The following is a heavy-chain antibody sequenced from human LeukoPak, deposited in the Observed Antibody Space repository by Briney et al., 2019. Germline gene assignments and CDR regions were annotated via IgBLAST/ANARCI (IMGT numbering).Heavy chain of an antibody. CDR3: ARGVAGYCSSTSCRVHYYYYMDV. V-gene: IGHV1-2*02. CDR1: GYTFTGYY. D-gene: IGHD2-2*01. Sequence: ASVKVSCKASGYTFTGYYMHWVRQAPGQGLEWMGWINPNSGGTNYQGRVTMARDTSISTAYMELSRLRSDDTAVYYCARGVAGYCSSTSCRVHYYYYMDVWGKGTTVIVSS. J-gene: IGHJ6*03. CDR2: INPNSGGT.